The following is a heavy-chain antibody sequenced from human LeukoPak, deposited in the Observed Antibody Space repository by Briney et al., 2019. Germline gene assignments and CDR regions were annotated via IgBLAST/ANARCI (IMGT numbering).Heavy chain of an antibody. CDR3: ARRTILGASFDY. CDR2: IYYSGST. CDR1: GGSISSSSYY. D-gene: IGHD1-26*01. J-gene: IGHJ4*02. V-gene: IGHV4-39*01. Sequence: PSETLSLTCTVSGGSISSSSYYWGWIRQPPGKGLEWIGSIYYSGSTYYNPSLKSRVTISVDTSNNLYSLKLSSVTAADTAVYYCARRTILGASFDYWGQGTLVTVSS.